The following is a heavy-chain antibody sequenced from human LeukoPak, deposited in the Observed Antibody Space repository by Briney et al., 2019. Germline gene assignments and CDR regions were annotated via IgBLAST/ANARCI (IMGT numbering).Heavy chain of an antibody. V-gene: IGHV4-39*07. CDR2: IYYSGST. Sequence: SETLSFTCTVSGGSISSSSYYWGWIRQPPGKGLEWIGSIYYSGSTYYNPSLKSRVTISVDTSKNQFSLKLSSVTAADTAVYYCARDQAYYDFWSGYYTGWESNWFDPWGQGTLVTVSS. CDR3: ARDQAYYDFWSGYYTGWESNWFDP. J-gene: IGHJ5*02. CDR1: GGSISSSSYY. D-gene: IGHD3-3*01.